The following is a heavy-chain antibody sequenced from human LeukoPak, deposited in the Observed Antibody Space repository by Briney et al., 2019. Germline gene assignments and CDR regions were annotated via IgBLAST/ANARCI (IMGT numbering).Heavy chain of an antibody. CDR2: ISYDGSNK. J-gene: IGHJ4*02. D-gene: IGHD6-19*01. CDR3: ARGVRIAVAGNIDY. V-gene: IGHV3-30*03. CDR1: GFTFSSFG. Sequence: WGSLRLSCVASGFTFSSFGMHWVRQAPGKGLEWVAVISYDGSNKKYADSVKGRFTISRDNSKNTLYLQMNSLRAEDTAVYYCARGVRIAVAGNIDYWGQGTLVTVSS.